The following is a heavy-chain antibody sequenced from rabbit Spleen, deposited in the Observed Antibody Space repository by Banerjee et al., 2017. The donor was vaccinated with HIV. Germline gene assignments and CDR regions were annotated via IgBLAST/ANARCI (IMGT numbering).Heavy chain of an antibody. V-gene: IGHV1S47*01. Sequence: QEQLEESGGGLVTPGGSLTLSCKASGFDFSRTGVSWVRQAPGKGLEWIGYIDLLFGTTYSANWVNGRFTISSHNAQNTLYLQLHSLTAADTATYFCVRGASGSGYYSLWGPGTLVTVS. D-gene: IGHD1-1*01. CDR3: VRGASGSGYYSL. CDR2: IDLLFGTT. CDR1: GFDFSRTG. J-gene: IGHJ4*01.